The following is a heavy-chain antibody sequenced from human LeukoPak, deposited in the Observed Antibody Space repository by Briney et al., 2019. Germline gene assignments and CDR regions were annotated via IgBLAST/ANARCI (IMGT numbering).Heavy chain of an antibody. J-gene: IGHJ5*02. V-gene: IGHV3-23*01. CDR3: PKASVAIPQYCNS. CDR1: GFTFGNYA. CDR2: ISGTGSST. D-gene: IGHD2-2*02. Sequence: PGGSLRLSCEASGFTFGNYAMNWVRQAPGKGLEWVSTISGTGSSTYYADSAKGRFTISRDNSKDTLFLQLNSLTSADTAMYFCPKASVAIPQYCNSWGQGTLVTVSS.